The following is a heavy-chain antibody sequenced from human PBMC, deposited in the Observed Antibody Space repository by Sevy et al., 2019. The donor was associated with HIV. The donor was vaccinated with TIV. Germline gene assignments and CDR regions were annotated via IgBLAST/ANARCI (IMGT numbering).Heavy chain of an antibody. Sequence: GGSLRLSCAASGFTFSRYGMHWVRQAPGKGLEWVAVISFDGSKKYYGDSVKGRFTISRDNGKNSLYLQMNSLRAEDTAVYYCAGEGSIRAFDIWGQGTMVTVSS. CDR2: ISFDGSKK. D-gene: IGHD2-21*01. V-gene: IGHV3-30*03. CDR3: AGEGSIRAFDI. J-gene: IGHJ3*02. CDR1: GFTFSRYG.